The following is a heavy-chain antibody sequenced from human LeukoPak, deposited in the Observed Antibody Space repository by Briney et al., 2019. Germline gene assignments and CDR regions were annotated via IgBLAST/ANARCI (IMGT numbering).Heavy chain of an antibody. CDR3: ARGMTYSPDS. Sequence: ASVKVSCKASGYTFSGYYMHWVRQAPGQGLEWMGRINPNNGGANYAQNFQGRVTMTRDTSITTGYMELTRLTSDDTAVYYCARGMTYSPDSWRERTLVTVSS. CDR1: GYTFSGYY. J-gene: IGHJ4*02. V-gene: IGHV1-2*06. CDR2: INPNNGGA. D-gene: IGHD5-18*01.